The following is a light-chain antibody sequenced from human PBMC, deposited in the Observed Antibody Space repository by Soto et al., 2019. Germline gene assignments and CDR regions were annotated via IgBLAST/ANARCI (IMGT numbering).Light chain of an antibody. Sequence: QLVLTQPPSVSGAPGHRVTISCTGSSSNIGAGYDVHWYQQLPGTAPKLLIYGNSNRPSGVPDRFSGSKSGTSASLAITGLQAEDEADYYCQSYDSSLSGSVVFGGGTKLTVL. J-gene: IGLJ2*01. CDR3: QSYDSSLSGSVV. CDR2: GNS. V-gene: IGLV1-40*01. CDR1: SSNIGAGYD.